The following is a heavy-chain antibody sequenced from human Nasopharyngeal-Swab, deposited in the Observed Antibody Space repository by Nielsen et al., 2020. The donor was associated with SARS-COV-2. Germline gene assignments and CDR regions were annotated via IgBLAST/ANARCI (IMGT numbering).Heavy chain of an antibody. D-gene: IGHD3-3*01. CDR2: LSSNSCYI. CDR3: ARDGLDYDFWSAYFMDV. V-gene: IGHV3-21*01. Sequence: GESLKISCAASGFTFNNYNFNWVRQAPGKGLEWVSSLSSNSCYIYYADSVKGRFTISRDNAKNSLYLQMNSLRAEDTAMYYCARDGLDYDFWSAYFMDVWGQGTTVTVSS. CDR1: GFTFNNYN. J-gene: IGHJ6*02.